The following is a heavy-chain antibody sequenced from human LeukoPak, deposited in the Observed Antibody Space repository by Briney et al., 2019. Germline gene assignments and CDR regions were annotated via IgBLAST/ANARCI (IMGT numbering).Heavy chain of an antibody. CDR1: GDTFSNYA. CDR3: ARDLGDIVVVVAAGNAHAFDI. Sequence: VKVSCKASGDTFSNYAINWVRQAPGQGLEWMGGIIPLFGTANYAQKFQGRVTNTADESTSTVYMELSSLRSEDTAVYYCARDLGDIVVVVAAGNAHAFDIWGQGTMVTVSS. V-gene: IGHV1-69*13. CDR2: IIPLFGTA. D-gene: IGHD2-15*01. J-gene: IGHJ3*02.